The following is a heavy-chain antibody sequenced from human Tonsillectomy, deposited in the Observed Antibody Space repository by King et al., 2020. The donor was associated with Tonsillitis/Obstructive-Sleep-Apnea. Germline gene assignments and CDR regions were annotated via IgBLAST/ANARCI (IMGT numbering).Heavy chain of an antibody. D-gene: IGHD1-26*01. CDR1: GFTFSDYY. CDR3: ARHSTMTTWDFYYYMDV. V-gene: IGHV3-11*05. CDR2: IISSGGFT. Sequence: VQLVESGGGLVKPGGSLRLSCAASGFTFSDYYMSWIRQAPGKGLEWVSYIISSGGFTNYADSVRGRFTISRDNARKSLYLQMNSLRAEDTAVYYCARHSTMTTWDFYYYMDVWGKGTTVTVPS. J-gene: IGHJ6*03.